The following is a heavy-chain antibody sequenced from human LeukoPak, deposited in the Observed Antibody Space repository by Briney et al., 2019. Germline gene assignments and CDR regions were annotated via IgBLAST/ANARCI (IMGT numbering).Heavy chain of an antibody. CDR3: ARGNYGPFDP. D-gene: IGHD3-16*01. CDR1: GGSISSGGYS. CDR2: IYHSGST. J-gene: IGHJ5*02. Sequence: SETLSLTCAVSGGSISSGGYSWSWIRQPPGKGLEWIGYIYHSGSTYYNPSLKSRVTISVDRSKNQFSLKLSPVTAADTAVYYCARGNYGPFDPWGQGTLVTVSS. V-gene: IGHV4-30-2*01.